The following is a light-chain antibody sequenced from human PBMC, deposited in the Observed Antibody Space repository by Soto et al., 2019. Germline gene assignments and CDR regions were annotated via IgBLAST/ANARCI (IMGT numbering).Light chain of an antibody. CDR3: RQYGRSLT. J-gene: IGKJ5*01. CDR2: GAS. Sequence: EIVLTQSPGTLSLSPGERATLSCRASPSVSSSYLAWYQQKPGQAPRPLIYGASSRATGLPDRFSGSGSGTSFTFPISRLEREDVAVYYCRQYGRSLTFGEGTRLEIK. V-gene: IGKV3-20*01. CDR1: PSVSSSY.